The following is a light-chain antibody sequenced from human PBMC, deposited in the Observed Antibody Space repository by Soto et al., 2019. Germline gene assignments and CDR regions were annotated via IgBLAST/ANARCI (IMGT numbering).Light chain of an antibody. V-gene: IGKV1-39*01. CDR2: AAS. CDR1: QSISSY. CDR3: QQSYSTPRT. J-gene: IGKJ1*01. Sequence: DIQMTQSRPVLSASVTDRVTITFRASQSISSYLNWYQQKQGQAPKLLIYAASSLQSGVPSRFSGSGSGTDFTLTISSLQPEDFETYYCQQSYSTPRTFGQGTKVDIK.